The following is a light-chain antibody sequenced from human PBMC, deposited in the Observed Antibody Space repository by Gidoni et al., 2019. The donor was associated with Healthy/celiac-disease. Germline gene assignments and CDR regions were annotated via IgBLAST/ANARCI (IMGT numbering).Light chain of an antibody. CDR2: QDR. V-gene: IGLV3-25*03. Sequence: SYELTQPPSVSVSPGQTARITCSGDALPNQYAYWYQQKPGQAPVLVICQDRERPSGIPERFSGSSSGTSVTLTISGVQAEDEADYYCQSADSSGTYPVVFGGGTKLTVL. CDR3: QSADSSGTYPVV. J-gene: IGLJ2*01. CDR1: ALPNQY.